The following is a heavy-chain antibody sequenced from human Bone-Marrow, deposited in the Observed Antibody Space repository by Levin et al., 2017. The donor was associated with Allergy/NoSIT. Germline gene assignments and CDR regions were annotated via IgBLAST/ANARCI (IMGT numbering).Heavy chain of an antibody. J-gene: IGHJ6*02. CDR2: IKQDGSEK. CDR3: ARDRITYYYGSGSYDYYYYGMDV. D-gene: IGHD3-10*01. V-gene: IGHV3-7*04. CDR1: GFTFSSYW. Sequence: PGGSLRLSCAASGFTFSSYWMSWVRQAPGKGLEWVANIKQDGSEKYYVDSVKGRFTISRDNAKNSLYLQMNSLRAEDTAVYYCARDRITYYYGSGSYDYYYYGMDVWGHGTTVTVSS.